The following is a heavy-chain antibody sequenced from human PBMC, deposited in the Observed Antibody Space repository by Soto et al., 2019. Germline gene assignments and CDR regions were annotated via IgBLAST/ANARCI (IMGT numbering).Heavy chain of an antibody. CDR3: ARDLHSSSWPRAFDI. D-gene: IGHD6-13*01. V-gene: IGHV1-69*13. J-gene: IGHJ3*02. Sequence: GASVKVSCKASGGTFSSYAISWVRQAPGQGLEWMGGIIPIFGTANYAQKFQGRVTITADESTRTAYMELSSLRSEDTAVYYCARDLHSSSWPRAFDIWGQGTMVTVSS. CDR2: IIPIFGTA. CDR1: GGTFSSYA.